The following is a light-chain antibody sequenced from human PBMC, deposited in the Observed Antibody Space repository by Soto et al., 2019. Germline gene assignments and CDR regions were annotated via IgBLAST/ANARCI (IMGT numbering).Light chain of an antibody. J-gene: IGLJ1*01. CDR3: FSFTTTSTHV. CDR2: GNS. V-gene: IGLV1-40*01. CDR1: SSNIGAGYD. Sequence: QPVLTQPPSVSGAPGQRVTISCTGSSSNIGAGYDVHWYQQRPGTAPKLLISGNSNRPSGVPDRFSGSTSGTSASLAITGLQAEDEAEYFCFSFTTTSTHVFGTGTKLTVL.